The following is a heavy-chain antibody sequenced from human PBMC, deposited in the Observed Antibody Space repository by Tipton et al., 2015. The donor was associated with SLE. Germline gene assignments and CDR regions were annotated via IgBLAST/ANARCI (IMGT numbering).Heavy chain of an antibody. CDR3: ARDRRRGLHLGYGMDV. J-gene: IGHJ6*02. CDR1: GFTVSSNY. Sequence: SLRLSCAASGFTVSSNYMSWVRQAPGKGLEWVSVIYSGGSTYYSDSVKGRFTLSRDNSKNTLYLQMNSLRAEDTAVYYCARDRRRGLHLGYGMDVWGQGTTVTVSS. D-gene: IGHD5-24*01. V-gene: IGHV3-53*05. CDR2: IYSGGST.